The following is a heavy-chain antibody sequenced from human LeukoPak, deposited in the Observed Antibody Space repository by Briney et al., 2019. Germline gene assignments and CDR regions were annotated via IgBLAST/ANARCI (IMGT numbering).Heavy chain of an antibody. CDR1: GFTVSSNY. V-gene: IGHV3-53*01. CDR3: ARLYPGLHLDY. D-gene: IGHD4-11*01. CDR2: IYSGGST. Sequence: AGSLRLSCAASGFTVSSNYMSWVRQAPGKGLEWVSVIYSGGSTYYADSVKGRFTISRDNSKNTLYLQMNSLRAEDTAVYYCARLYPGLHLDYWGQGTLVTVSS. J-gene: IGHJ4*02.